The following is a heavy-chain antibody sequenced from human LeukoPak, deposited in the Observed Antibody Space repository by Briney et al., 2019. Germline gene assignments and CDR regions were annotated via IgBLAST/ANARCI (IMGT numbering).Heavy chain of an antibody. CDR2: INHSGST. D-gene: IGHD3-10*01. V-gene: IGHV4-34*01. Sequence: SETLSLTCAVYGGSFSGYYWSWIRQPPGKGLEWIGEINHSGSTNYNPSLKSRVTISVDTSKNQFSLKLSSVTAADTAVYYCACTNYYGSGSYRKNDAFDIWGQGTMVTVSS. CDR1: GGSFSGYY. J-gene: IGHJ3*02. CDR3: ACTNYYGSGSYRKNDAFDI.